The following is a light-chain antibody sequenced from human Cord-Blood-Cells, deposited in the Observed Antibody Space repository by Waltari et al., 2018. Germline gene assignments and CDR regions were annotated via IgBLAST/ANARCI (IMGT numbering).Light chain of an antibody. CDR1: QGISSY. V-gene: IGKV1-8*01. CDR3: QQYDSYPRP. J-gene: IGKJ3*01. CDR2: AAS. Sequence: AIRMTQSPSSFSASTGDRVTITCRASQGISSYLAWYQQKPGKAPKLLIYAASTLQSGVPSRFSCSGSGTDFTLTIICLQSEDFATYYCQQYDSYPRPCGPGTKVYIK.